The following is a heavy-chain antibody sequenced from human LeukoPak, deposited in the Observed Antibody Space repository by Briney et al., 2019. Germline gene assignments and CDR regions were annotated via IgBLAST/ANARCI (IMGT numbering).Heavy chain of an antibody. Sequence: GGSLRLSCAASGFTLSNYWMTWVRQAPGKGLEWVANINQHGSEKYYPDSVKGRFTISRDNSKNSLFLQMNSLKAEDTAVYYCARESIATASPAVDYWGRGALVVVSA. J-gene: IGHJ4*02. CDR1: GFTLSNYW. V-gene: IGHV3-7*03. D-gene: IGHD2-21*02. CDR3: ARESIATASPAVDY. CDR2: INQHGSEK.